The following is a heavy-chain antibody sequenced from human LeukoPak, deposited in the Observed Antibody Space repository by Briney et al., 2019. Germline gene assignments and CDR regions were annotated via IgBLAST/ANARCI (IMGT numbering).Heavy chain of an antibody. CDR1: GFTFGDYA. J-gene: IGHJ4*02. CDR2: LRSKAYCGTT. V-gene: IGHV3-49*04. CDR3: AREGPYYYEVSVPDY. Sequence: GGSLRLFCTASGFTFGDYAMSWVRQAPGKGPEWVGFLRSKAYCGTTEYAASVKGRFTISRDGFKSIAYLQINSLKTEDTTVFYCAREGPYYYEVSVPDYWGKGTLVTVSS. D-gene: IGHD3-22*01.